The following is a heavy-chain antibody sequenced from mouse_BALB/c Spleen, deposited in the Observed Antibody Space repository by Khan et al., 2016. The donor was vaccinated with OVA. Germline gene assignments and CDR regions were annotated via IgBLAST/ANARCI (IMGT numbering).Heavy chain of an antibody. V-gene: IGHV1S137*01. J-gene: IGHJ4*01. CDR1: GYTFTDYG. CDR3: ARLTLRLDY. Sequence: QVQLQQSGPELVRPGVSVKISCKGSGYTFTDYGMHWVRQSPAKSLEWIGVITTYSGDTTYNQKFKGKATMTVENSSRTAYMELARLTSEDSASYYCARLTLRLDYWGQGTSVTVSS. CDR2: ITTYSGDT. D-gene: IGHD1-1*01.